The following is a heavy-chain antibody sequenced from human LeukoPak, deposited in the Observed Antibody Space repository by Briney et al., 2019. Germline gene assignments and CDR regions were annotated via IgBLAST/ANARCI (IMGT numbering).Heavy chain of an antibody. V-gene: IGHV3-30-3*01. D-gene: IGHD6-13*01. CDR1: GFTFSSYA. CDR2: ISYDGSNK. J-gene: IGHJ4*02. Sequence: GGSLRLSCAASGFTFSSYAMHWVRQAPGKGLEWVAVISYDGSNKYYADSVKGRFTISRDNSKNTLYLQMNSLRAEDTAVYYCARSPGIAAYGDYWGQGTLVTVSS. CDR3: ARSPGIAAYGDY.